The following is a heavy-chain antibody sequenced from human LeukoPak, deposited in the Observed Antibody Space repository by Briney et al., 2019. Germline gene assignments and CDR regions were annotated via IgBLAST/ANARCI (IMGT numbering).Heavy chain of an antibody. Sequence: PGGSLRLSCAASGFTFSSYAMHWVRQAPGKGLEWVSSISSSSSYIYYADSVKGRFTISRDNAKNSLYLQMNSLRAEDTAVYYCARDRLTTTGGLDYWGQGTLVTVSS. CDR2: ISSSSSYI. CDR1: GFTFSSYA. J-gene: IGHJ4*02. D-gene: IGHD1-1*01. CDR3: ARDRLTTTGGLDY. V-gene: IGHV3-21*01.